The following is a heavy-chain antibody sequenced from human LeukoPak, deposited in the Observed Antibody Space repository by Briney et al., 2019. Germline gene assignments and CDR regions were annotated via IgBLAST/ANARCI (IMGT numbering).Heavy chain of an antibody. CDR2: IYHSGST. J-gene: IGHJ6*03. V-gene: IGHV4-38-2*02. CDR1: GYSINSGYY. Sequence: SETLSLTCTVSGYSINSGYYWGWIRQPPRKGLEWIGSIYHSGSTYYNPSLKSRVTISVDTSKNQFSLKLSSVTAADTAVYYCARDWGVTARPGYMDVWGKGTTVTISS. CDR3: ARDWGVTARPGYMDV. D-gene: IGHD6-6*01.